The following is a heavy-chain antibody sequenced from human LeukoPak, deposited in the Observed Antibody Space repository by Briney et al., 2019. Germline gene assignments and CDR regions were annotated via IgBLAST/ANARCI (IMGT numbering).Heavy chain of an antibody. CDR3: AREDEDAFDF. Sequence: PGGSLRLSCAASGFIFRSYEMNWVRQAPGKGREWVSYIGSSGSLIFYADSVKGRFTISRDNIKNLLYLQMNSLRVEDTAVYYCAREDEDAFDFWGQGTMVTVSS. V-gene: IGHV3-48*03. J-gene: IGHJ3*01. CDR2: IGSSGSLI. CDR1: GFIFRSYE.